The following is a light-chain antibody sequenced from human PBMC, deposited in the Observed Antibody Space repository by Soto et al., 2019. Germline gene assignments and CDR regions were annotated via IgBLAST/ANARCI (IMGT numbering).Light chain of an antibody. J-gene: IGKJ1*01. Sequence: EIVMTQSPATLSVSPGDGATLSCRASQSISVDLAWYQHKSGQTPRVLIYDATIRAAGIPARVSGSGSGTEFTLTISSLQSEDSAIYYCQQYNDWPWTFRQGTKVEIK. CDR3: QQYNDWPWT. V-gene: IGKV3-15*01. CDR1: QSISVD. CDR2: DAT.